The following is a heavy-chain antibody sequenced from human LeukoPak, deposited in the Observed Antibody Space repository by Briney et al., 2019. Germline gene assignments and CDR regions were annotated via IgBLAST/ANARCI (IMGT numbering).Heavy chain of an antibody. D-gene: IGHD3-9*01. CDR1: GFTFSSYW. CDR3: ARDGPAADWDLDY. Sequence: PGGSLRLSRAASGFTFSSYWMHWVRQVPGKKLMWVSQIKTDGSSTIYADSVEGRFTVTRDNAKNTLYLQIHSLRVEDTAIYYCARDGPAADWDLDYWGQGTLVTVSS. J-gene: IGHJ4*02. V-gene: IGHV3-74*01. CDR2: IKTDGSST.